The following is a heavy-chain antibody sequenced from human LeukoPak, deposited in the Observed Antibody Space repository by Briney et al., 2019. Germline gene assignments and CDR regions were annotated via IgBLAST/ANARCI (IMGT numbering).Heavy chain of an antibody. J-gene: IGHJ3*02. Sequence: GGSLRLSCAASGFTFSSYGMHWVRQAPGKGLEWVAVISYDDSNKYYADSVKGRFTISRDNSKNTLYLEMNSLRAEDTAVYYCARFGSAFDIWGQGTMVTVSS. CDR2: ISYDDSNK. CDR3: ARFGSAFDI. V-gene: IGHV3-30*03. CDR1: GFTFSSYG. D-gene: IGHD3-16*01.